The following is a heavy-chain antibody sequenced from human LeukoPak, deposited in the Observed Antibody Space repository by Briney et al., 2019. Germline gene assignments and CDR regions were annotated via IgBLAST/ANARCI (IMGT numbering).Heavy chain of an antibody. J-gene: IGHJ4*02. Sequence: GGSLRLSCAASGFTFSSYEMNWVRQAPGKGLEWVSYISSSGSTIYYADSVKGRFTISRDNAKNSLYLQMNSLRAEDTAVYYCARVAAGTEFDYWGQGTLVTVSS. CDR1: GFTFSSYE. CDR3: ARVAAGTEFDY. V-gene: IGHV3-48*03. CDR2: ISSSGSTI. D-gene: IGHD6-13*01.